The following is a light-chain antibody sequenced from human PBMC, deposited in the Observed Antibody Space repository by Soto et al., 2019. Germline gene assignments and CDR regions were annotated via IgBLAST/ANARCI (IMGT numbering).Light chain of an antibody. J-gene: IGKJ1*01. CDR1: QSVSSSY. CDR2: GAS. Sequence: EIVLTQSPGTLSLSPGERATLSCRASQSVSSSYLAWYQQKPGQAPRLLIYGASSRATCFPDRFSGSGSGTDFTLTISRLEPEDFAVYYCQQYGSSPQTFGQGTKV. V-gene: IGKV3-20*01. CDR3: QQYGSSPQT.